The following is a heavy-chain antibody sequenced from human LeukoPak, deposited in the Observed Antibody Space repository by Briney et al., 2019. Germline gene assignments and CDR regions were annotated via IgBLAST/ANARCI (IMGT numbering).Heavy chain of an antibody. J-gene: IGHJ5*02. CDR2: ISYDETTK. CDR3: VRSSGSYSGVNWFDP. Sequence: GGSLRLSCAASGFPFSNYAMHWVRQAPGKGLEWVALISYDETTKYYADSVKGRFTISRDNSKNTLSLQMNNLRPEDTAVYHCVRSSGSYSGVNWFDPWGQGTLVTVSS. V-gene: IGHV3-30*04. D-gene: IGHD3-10*01. CDR1: GFPFSNYA.